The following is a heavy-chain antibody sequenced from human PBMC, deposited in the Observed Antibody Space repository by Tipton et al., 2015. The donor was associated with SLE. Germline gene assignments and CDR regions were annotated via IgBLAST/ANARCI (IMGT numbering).Heavy chain of an antibody. CDR3: ARGGWSLGY. CDR1: GGSISTHY. J-gene: IGHJ4*02. V-gene: IGHV4-59*11. CDR2: IHSSGTT. Sequence: TLSLTCTVSGGSISTHYWSWIRQPPGKGLEWIGYIHSSGTTNYNASLKTRLTISVDTSKNQFSLKLNSMTAADTAVYYCARGGWSLGYWGQGTRVTVSS. D-gene: IGHD2-15*01.